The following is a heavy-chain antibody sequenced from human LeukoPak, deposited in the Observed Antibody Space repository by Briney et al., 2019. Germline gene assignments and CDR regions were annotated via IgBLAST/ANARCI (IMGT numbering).Heavy chain of an antibody. CDR3: ARDIVVITAAPLFEY. CDR1: GFSLSSYW. V-gene: IGHV3-7*03. D-gene: IGHD2-2*01. J-gene: IGHJ4*02. Sequence: GGSLRLSCAVSGFSLSSYWMSWLRQAQGKELEWVANIKQDGSEKYYVDSVKGRFTISRDNAKNSLYLQMNSLRDEDTAVYYCARDIVVITAAPLFEYWGQGTLVTVSS. CDR2: IKQDGSEK.